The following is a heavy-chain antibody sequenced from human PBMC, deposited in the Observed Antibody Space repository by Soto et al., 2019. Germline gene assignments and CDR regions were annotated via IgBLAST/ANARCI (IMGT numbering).Heavy chain of an antibody. CDR3: ARFENYDSSGYLPYY. V-gene: IGHV4-39*01. J-gene: IGHJ4*02. CDR2: IYYSGST. D-gene: IGHD3-22*01. CDR1: GGSISSSSYY. Sequence: QLQLQESGPGLVKPSETLSLTCTFSGGSISSSSYYWGWIRQPPGRGLEWIGSIYYSGSTYYNPSLKSRVTISADTSKNEFSLKLGSVTAADTAVYYCARFENYDSSGYLPYYWGQGTLVTVSS.